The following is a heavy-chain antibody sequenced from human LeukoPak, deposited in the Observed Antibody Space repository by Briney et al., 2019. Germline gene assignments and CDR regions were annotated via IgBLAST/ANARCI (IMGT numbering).Heavy chain of an antibody. V-gene: IGHV4-34*01. J-gene: IGHJ4*02. CDR2: INHSGST. CDR1: GGSFSGYY. CDR3: ATTTAGFPTKN. D-gene: IGHD1-14*01. Sequence: SETLSLTCAVYGGSFSGYYWSWIRQPPGEGLEWIGEINHSGSTNYNPSLKSRVTISVDTSKNQFSLKLSSVTAADTAVYYCATTTAGFPTKNWGQGTLVTVSS.